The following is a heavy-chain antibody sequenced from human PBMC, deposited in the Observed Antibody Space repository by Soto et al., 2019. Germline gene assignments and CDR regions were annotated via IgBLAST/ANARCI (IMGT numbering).Heavy chain of an antibody. Sequence: GGSLRLSCAASGFTFDYYWMHWVRQAPGKGLVWVSRVHSGGTTTTYADSVKGRFTTSRDNARNTVSLQMSSLRAEDTAIYYCARGDRGGFDLWGHGTMVTVSS. D-gene: IGHD3-10*01. V-gene: IGHV3-74*01. J-gene: IGHJ3*01. CDR1: GFTFDYYW. CDR2: VHSGGTTT. CDR3: ARGDRGGFDL.